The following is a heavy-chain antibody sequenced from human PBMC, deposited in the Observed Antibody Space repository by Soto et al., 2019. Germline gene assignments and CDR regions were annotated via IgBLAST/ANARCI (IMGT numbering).Heavy chain of an antibody. V-gene: IGHV1-24*01. J-gene: IGHJ3*02. CDR3: ATRSPMKVPHDYGDYDDAFDI. Sequence: GASVKVSCKVSGYTLTELSMHWVRQAPGKGLEWMGGLDPEDGETIYAQKFQGRVTMTEDTSTDTAYMELSSLRSEDTAVYYCATRSPMKVPHDYGDYDDAFDIWGQGTMVTVSS. D-gene: IGHD4-17*01. CDR1: GYTLTELS. CDR2: LDPEDGET.